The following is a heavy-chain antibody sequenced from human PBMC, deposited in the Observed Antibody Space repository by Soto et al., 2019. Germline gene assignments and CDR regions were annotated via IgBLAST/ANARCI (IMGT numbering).Heavy chain of an antibody. Sequence: SETLSLTCTVSGGSISSYYWSWIRQPPEKGLEWIGYIYYSGSTYYNPSLKSRVTISVDTSKNQFSLKLSSVTAADTAVYYCARVPMDCSSTSCYLYYFDYWGQGTLVTVSS. CDR3: ARVPMDCSSTSCYLYYFDY. J-gene: IGHJ4*02. CDR1: GGSISSYY. D-gene: IGHD2-2*01. V-gene: IGHV4-59*12. CDR2: IYYSGST.